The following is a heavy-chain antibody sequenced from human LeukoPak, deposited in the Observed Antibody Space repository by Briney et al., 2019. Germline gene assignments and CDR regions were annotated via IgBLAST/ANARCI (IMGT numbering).Heavy chain of an antibody. Sequence: GGSLRLSCVASGFTFSSYEMNWVRQAPGKGLEWVASIKQDGSEKYYVDSVKGRFTISRDNAKNSLYLQMNSLRAEDTAVYYCVRDLYRIVVVPHYFDYWGQGTLVTVSS. J-gene: IGHJ4*02. V-gene: IGHV3-7*01. CDR1: GFTFSSYE. CDR3: VRDLYRIVVVPHYFDY. CDR2: IKQDGSEK. D-gene: IGHD3-22*01.